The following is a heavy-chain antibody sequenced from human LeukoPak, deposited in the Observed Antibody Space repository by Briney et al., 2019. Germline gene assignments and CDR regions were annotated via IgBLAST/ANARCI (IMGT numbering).Heavy chain of an antibody. V-gene: IGHV4-59*01. CDR1: GGSFSGYY. CDR2: IYYSGST. CDR3: ARDGDGDTFDY. Sequence: SETLSLTCAVYGGSFSGYYWSWIRQPPGKGLEWIGYIYYSGSTNYNPSLKSRVTISVDTSKNQFSLKLSSVTAADTAVYYCARDGDGDTFDYWGQGTLVTVSS. D-gene: IGHD4-17*01. J-gene: IGHJ4*02.